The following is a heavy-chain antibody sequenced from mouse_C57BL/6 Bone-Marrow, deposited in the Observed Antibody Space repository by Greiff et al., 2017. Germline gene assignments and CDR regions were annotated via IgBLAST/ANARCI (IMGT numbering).Heavy chain of an antibody. CDR3: ARCHYGSSYDYAMDC. CDR1: GFTFSDYG. J-gene: IGHJ4*01. D-gene: IGHD1-1*01. V-gene: IGHV5-17*01. Sequence: EVNVVESGGGLVKPGGSLKLSCAASGFTFSDYGMHWVRQAPEKGLEWVAYISSGSSTIYYADTVKGRFTISRDNAKNTLFLQMTGLRSEDTAMYCCARCHYGSSYDYAMDCWGQGTSVTVSS. CDR2: ISSGSSTI.